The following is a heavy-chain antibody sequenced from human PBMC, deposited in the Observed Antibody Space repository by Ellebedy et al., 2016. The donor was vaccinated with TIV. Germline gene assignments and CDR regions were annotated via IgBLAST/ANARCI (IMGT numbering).Heavy chain of an antibody. CDR2: IYHSGST. V-gene: IGHV4-30-2*01. CDR1: GGSISSGGYS. Sequence: LRLSCAVSGGSISSGGYSWSWIRQPPGKGLEWIGYIYHSGSTYYNPSLKSRVTISVDTSKNQFSLKLSSVTAADTAVYYCARLQVGARFDYWGQGTLVTVSS. CDR3: ARLQVGARFDY. D-gene: IGHD1-26*01. J-gene: IGHJ4*02.